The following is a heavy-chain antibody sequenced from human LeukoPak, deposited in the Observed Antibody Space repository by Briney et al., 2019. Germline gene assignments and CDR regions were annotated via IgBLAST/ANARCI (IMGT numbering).Heavy chain of an antibody. V-gene: IGHV4-31*03. Sequence: SESLSLTCTVSGGSISSGGYYWSWIRQHPGKGLEWIGYIYYSGSTYYNPSLKSRVTISVDTSKNQFSLKLSSVTAADTAVYYCARGAAVAGTASIFDYWGQGTLVTVSS. CDR2: IYYSGST. CDR1: GGSISSGGYY. D-gene: IGHD6-19*01. J-gene: IGHJ4*02. CDR3: ARGAAVAGTASIFDY.